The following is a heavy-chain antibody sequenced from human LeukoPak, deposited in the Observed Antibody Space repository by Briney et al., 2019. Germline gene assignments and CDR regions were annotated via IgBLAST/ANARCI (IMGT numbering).Heavy chain of an antibody. V-gene: IGHV4-59*11. Sequence: SETLSLTCTASGASISGHSWSWIRQPPGKGLEWIGYIYFTGSTNYVPSLHSRVTISVDTSRNQFSLKLTSVTAADTAVYYCARLGVEMEIDPWGQGTLVTVSS. CDR3: ARLGVEMEIDP. CDR2: IYFTGST. D-gene: IGHD2-8*01. J-gene: IGHJ5*02. CDR1: GASISGHS.